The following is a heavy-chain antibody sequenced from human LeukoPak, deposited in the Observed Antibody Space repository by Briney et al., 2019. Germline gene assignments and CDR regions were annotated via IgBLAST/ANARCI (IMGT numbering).Heavy chain of an antibody. CDR2: ISAYNGNT. CDR1: GYTFTSYG. V-gene: IGHV1-18*01. Sequence: GASVKVSCKASGYTFTSYGISWVRQAPGQGLEWMGWISAYNGNTNYAQKLQGRVTMTRDTSISTAYMELSRLRSDDTAVYYCARDNKWFGEFNDAFDIWGQGTMVTVSS. J-gene: IGHJ3*02. CDR3: ARDNKWFGEFNDAFDI. D-gene: IGHD3-10*01.